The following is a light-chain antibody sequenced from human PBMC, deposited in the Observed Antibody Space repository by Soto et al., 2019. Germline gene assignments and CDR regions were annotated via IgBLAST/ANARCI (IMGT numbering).Light chain of an antibody. CDR1: QSISSS. CDR2: DAS. CDR3: QQRSEWPRT. Sequence: EIVLTQSPATLSLSPGERATLSCRASQSISSSLAWYQQKPGQAPRLLIYDASTRATGFPARFIGSGSGTDFTLTIGSLEPEDFGVYYCQQRSEWPRTFGQGTKVEI. V-gene: IGKV3-11*01. J-gene: IGKJ1*01.